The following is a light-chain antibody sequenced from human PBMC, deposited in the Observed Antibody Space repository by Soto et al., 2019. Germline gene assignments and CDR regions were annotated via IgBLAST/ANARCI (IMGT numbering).Light chain of an antibody. CDR1: QSVRSN. V-gene: IGKV3-20*01. Sequence: EIVMTHSPATLSVSPGERATLSCRASQSVRSNLAWYQQKPGQAPRLLIYGASNRATGIPDRFSGSGSGTDLTLTISRMEPEDFAVDYCQQYGSSGTFGQGTKVDIK. CDR3: QQYGSSGT. J-gene: IGKJ1*01. CDR2: GAS.